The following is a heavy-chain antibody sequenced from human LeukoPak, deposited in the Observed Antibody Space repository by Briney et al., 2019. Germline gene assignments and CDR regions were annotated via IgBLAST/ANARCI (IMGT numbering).Heavy chain of an antibody. CDR1: GFTFRDYA. J-gene: IGHJ3*02. D-gene: IGHD4-17*01. CDR3: AKDEDYYGDYGAFDI. Sequence: GGSLRLSCTTSGFTFRDYAMSWVRQAPGKGLEWVSAISGSGGSTYYADSVKGRFTISRDNSKNTLYLQMNSLRAEDTAVYYCAKDEDYYGDYGAFDIWGQGTMVTVSS. CDR2: ISGSGGST. V-gene: IGHV3-23*01.